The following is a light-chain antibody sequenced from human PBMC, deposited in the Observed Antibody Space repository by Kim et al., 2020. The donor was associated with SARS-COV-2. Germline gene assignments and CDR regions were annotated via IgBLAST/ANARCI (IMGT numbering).Light chain of an antibody. V-gene: IGLV1-51*01. Sequence: GQKVTSACSGSSSNIGNNDVSWYQQLPGTAPKLLIYDNNKRPSGIPDRFSGSKSGTSATLGITGLQTGDEADYYCGTWDSSLSVWVFGGGTQLTVL. CDR1: SSNIGNND. CDR3: GTWDSSLSVWV. CDR2: DNN. J-gene: IGLJ3*02.